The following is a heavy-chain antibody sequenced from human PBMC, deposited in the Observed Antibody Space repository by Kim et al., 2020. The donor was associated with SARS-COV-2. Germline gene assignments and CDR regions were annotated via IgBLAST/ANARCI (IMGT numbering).Heavy chain of an antibody. J-gene: IGHJ6*02. CDR2: ISKGGRA. Sequence: GGSLRLSCAASGFIVSDYAMWWVRQAPGRGLQYVSAISKGGRAYYENSAKGRFTISRDSAENTLYLHMGSLRSKDMAVYYCARAYYGSGTLFGGLDVWGQGTTVTVSS. D-gene: IGHD3-10*01. CDR1: GFIVSDYA. V-gene: IGHV3-64*01. CDR3: ARAYYGSGTLFGGLDV.